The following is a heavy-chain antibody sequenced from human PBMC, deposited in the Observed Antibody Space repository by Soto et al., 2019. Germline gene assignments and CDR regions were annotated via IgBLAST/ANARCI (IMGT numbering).Heavy chain of an antibody. CDR2: IIPIFGTA. Sequence: QVQLVQSGAEVKKPGSSVKVSCKASGGTFSSYAISWVRQAPGQGLEWMGGIIPIFGTANYAQKFQGRVTITADESTSTAYMELSSLRSEDTAVYYCAGHCSGGSCYLWSKGGYWGQGTLVTVSS. CDR1: GGTFSSYA. V-gene: IGHV1-69*01. J-gene: IGHJ4*02. CDR3: AGHCSGGSCYLWSKGGY. D-gene: IGHD2-15*01.